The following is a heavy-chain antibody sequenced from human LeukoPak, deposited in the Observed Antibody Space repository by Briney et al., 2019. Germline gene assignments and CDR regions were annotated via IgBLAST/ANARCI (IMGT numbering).Heavy chain of an antibody. CDR1: GGTFSSYA. Sequence: ASVKVSCKASGGTFSSYAISWVRQAPGQGLEWMGGIIPIFGTANYAQKFQGRVTITADESTSTAYMELSSLRSEDTAVYYCARESQGQQLPDAFDIWGQGTMVTVSS. J-gene: IGHJ3*02. CDR3: ARESQGQQLPDAFDI. V-gene: IGHV1-69*13. D-gene: IGHD6-13*01. CDR2: IIPIFGTA.